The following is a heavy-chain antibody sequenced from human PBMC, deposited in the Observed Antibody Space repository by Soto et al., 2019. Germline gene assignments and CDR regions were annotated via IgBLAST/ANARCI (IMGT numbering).Heavy chain of an antibody. D-gene: IGHD1-1*01. CDR1: GFTFSGYG. J-gene: IGHJ2*01. Sequence: QVQLVESGGRVVQPGRSLRLSCVASGFTFSGYGMHWVRQAPGKGLEWVALMWHDGSKTFYADSVKGRFTISRDKSDNTLFLQMNSLRAEDTAVYYCARDERSWYFDLWGRGTLVSVSS. V-gene: IGHV3-33*01. CDR3: ARDERSWYFDL. CDR2: MWHDGSKT.